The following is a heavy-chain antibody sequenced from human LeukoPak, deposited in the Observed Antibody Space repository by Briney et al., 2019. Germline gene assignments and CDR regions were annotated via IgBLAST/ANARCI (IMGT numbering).Heavy chain of an antibody. Sequence: GASLKVSCKTSGYTFAGYYMHWVRQAPGQGLEWMGWINPNSGGTNYAQKFQGRVTMTRDTPIRTAYMELSRLRSDDTAVYYCARSPTTLSSNSSPFDYWGRGTLATVSS. CDR3: ARSPTTLSSNSSPFDY. CDR1: GYTFAGYY. CDR2: INPNSGGT. V-gene: IGHV1-2*02. J-gene: IGHJ4*02. D-gene: IGHD6-6*01.